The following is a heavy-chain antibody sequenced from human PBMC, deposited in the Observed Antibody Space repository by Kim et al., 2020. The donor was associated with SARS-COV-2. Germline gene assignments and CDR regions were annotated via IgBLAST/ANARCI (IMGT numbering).Heavy chain of an antibody. D-gene: IGHD2-15*01. CDR3: ARVQGAAGDIVVVVAALPPDY. CDR2: ISYDGSNK. Sequence: GGSLRLSCAASGFTFSSYAMHRVRQAPGKGLEWVAVISYDGSNKYYADSVKGRFTISRDNSKNTLYLQMNSLRAEDTAVYYCARVQGAAGDIVVVVAALPPDYWGQGTLVTVSS. J-gene: IGHJ4*02. CDR1: GFTFSSYA. V-gene: IGHV3-30*04.